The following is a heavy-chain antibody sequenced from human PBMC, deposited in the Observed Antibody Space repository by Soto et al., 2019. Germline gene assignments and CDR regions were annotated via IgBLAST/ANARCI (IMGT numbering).Heavy chain of an antibody. V-gene: IGHV4-34*01. D-gene: IGHD6-13*01. J-gene: IGHJ5*02. CDR3: ARGGKSYGIAAAGPVPRRRSWFDP. Sequence: SETLSLTCAVYGGSFSGYYWSWIRQPPGKGLEWIGEINHSGSTNYNPSLKSRVTISVDTSKNQFSLKLSSVTAADTAVYYCARGGKSYGIAAAGPVPRRRSWFDPWGQGTLVTVSS. CDR2: INHSGST. CDR1: GGSFSGYY.